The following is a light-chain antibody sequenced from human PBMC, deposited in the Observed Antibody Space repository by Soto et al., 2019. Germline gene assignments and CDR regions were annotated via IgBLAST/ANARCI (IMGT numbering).Light chain of an antibody. J-gene: IGKJ2*01. CDR3: QQYGNSPFT. V-gene: IGKV3-20*01. CDR2: GRS. CDR1: QSVTGDK. Sequence: EIVLTQSPGPLSLSPGNSAALSCRASQSVTGDKVAWYQQRPGQAPRLLIYGRSTRATDIPARFRGSGSGKDYTLTINRLEPEDFALYYCQQYGNSPFTFGQGTKLEI.